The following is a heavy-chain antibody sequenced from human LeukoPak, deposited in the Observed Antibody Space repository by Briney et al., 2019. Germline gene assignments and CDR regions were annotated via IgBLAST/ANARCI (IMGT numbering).Heavy chain of an antibody. V-gene: IGHV3-53*01. CDR3: ASWKQSFPSYYYYYMDV. D-gene: IGHD1-1*01. J-gene: IGHJ6*03. CDR2: IYSGGST. CDR1: GFTVSSNY. Sequence: SGGSLRLSCAASGFTVSSNYMSWVRQAPGKGVEWVSVIYSGGSTYYADSVKGRFTISRDNAKNSLYLQMNSLRAEDTAVYYCASWKQSFPSYYYYYMDVWGKGTTVTVSS.